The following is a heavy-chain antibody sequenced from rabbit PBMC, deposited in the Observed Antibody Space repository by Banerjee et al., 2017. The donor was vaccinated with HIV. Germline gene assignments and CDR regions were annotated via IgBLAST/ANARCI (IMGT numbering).Heavy chain of an antibody. J-gene: IGHJ4*01. Sequence: ELVESGGGLVQPGESLKVSCKASGIDFSSYGISWVRQAPGKGPEWIAYIYPGFGVRDYANSVKGRFTISTDNAQNTLYLQLNSLTAADTATYFCVRETETYAAYVGYGYYFDLWGPGTLVTVS. D-gene: IGHD6-1*01. CDR2: IYPGFGVR. CDR3: VRETETYAAYVGYGYYFDL. V-gene: IGHV1S47*01. CDR1: GIDFSSYG.